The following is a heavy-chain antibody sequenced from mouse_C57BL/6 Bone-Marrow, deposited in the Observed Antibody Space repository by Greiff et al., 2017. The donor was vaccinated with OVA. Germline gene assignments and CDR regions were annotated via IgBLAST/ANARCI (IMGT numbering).Heavy chain of an antibody. Sequence: DVQLQESGGGLVKPGGSLKLSCAASGFTFSDYGMHWVRQAPEKGLEWVAYISSGSSTIYYADTVKGRFTISRDNAKNTLFLQMTSLRSEDTAMYYCARRDYGRRDYAMDYWGQGTSVTVSS. D-gene: IGHD1-1*01. CDR2: ISSGSSTI. J-gene: IGHJ4*01. V-gene: IGHV5-17*01. CDR1: GFTFSDYG. CDR3: ARRDYGRRDYAMDY.